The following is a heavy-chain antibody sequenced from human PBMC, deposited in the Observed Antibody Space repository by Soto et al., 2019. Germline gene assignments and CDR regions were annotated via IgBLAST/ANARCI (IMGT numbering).Heavy chain of an antibody. CDR3: ARDLPRLGTPL. Sequence: QVQLQESGPGLVKPSQTLSLTCTVSGASVSSGDFYWSWIRQHPGKGLEWIGYIHRSGTTYYNPSLKSRVTISLDTSKNQFSLNLFSVSAADTAVYYCARDLPRLGTPLWGQGTMVTVSS. J-gene: IGHJ3*01. D-gene: IGHD1-1*01. V-gene: IGHV4-31*03. CDR1: GASVSSGDFY. CDR2: IHRSGTT.